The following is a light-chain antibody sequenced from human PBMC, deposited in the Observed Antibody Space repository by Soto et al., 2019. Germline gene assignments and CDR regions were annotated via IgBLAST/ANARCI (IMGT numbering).Light chain of an antibody. V-gene: IGKV3-11*01. CDR3: QHRHN. CDR1: QSVSSF. J-gene: IGKJ3*01. CDR2: DAS. Sequence: EIVLTQSPATLSLSPGERATLSCRASQSVSSFLTWYQQKPGQPPRLLIYDASTRAAGIPARFSGSASGTAFTLTISSLEPGDYAVYYCQHRHNFGPGTKVDIK.